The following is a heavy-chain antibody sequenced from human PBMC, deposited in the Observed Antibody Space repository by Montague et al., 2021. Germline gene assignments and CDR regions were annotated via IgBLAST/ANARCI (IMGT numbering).Heavy chain of an antibody. CDR1: GGSVNGYD. D-gene: IGHD7-27*01. CDR3: GRGYWGSIDY. CDR2: MRSSGSP. Sequence: ETLSLTCSVSGGSVNGYDWSWIRQPPGKGLEWVGYMRSSGSPNYNPSFKSRLAISIDRSRNQFSLELSFVTAADTAIYFCGRGYWGSIDYRGHGILVTVSS. V-gene: IGHV4-59*02. J-gene: IGHJ4*01.